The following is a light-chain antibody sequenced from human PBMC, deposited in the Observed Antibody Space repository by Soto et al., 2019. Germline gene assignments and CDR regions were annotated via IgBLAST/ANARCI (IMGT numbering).Light chain of an antibody. Sequence: TIYCTKTSSDVGGYNYVSWYQQHPGKAPKLMIYEVSKRPSGVPDRFSGSKSGNTASLTVSGLQAEDEADYYCSSYAGSNNYVFGTGTKVTVL. CDR2: EVS. J-gene: IGLJ1*01. CDR1: SSDVGGYNY. CDR3: SSYAGSNNYV. V-gene: IGLV2-8*01.